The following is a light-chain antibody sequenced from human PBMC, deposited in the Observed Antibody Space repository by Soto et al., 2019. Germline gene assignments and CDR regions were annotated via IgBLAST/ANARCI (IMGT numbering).Light chain of an antibody. J-gene: IGKJ2*01. Sequence: DIQMTQSPSSLSAFVGDRVTITCRASQSISNRLNWYQQKPGKAPKLLIYTASTLQSGVPSRFSGSGSGTDLTLTISSLQPEDSATYYCQQSYRTPPDTFGQGTKLEIK. CDR1: QSISNR. CDR3: QQSYRTPPDT. CDR2: TAS. V-gene: IGKV1-39*01.